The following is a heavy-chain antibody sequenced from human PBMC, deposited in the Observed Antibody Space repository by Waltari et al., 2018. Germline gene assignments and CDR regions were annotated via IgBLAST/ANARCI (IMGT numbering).Heavy chain of an antibody. CDR2: IRSKAYGGTT. D-gene: IGHD6-13*01. V-gene: IGHV3-49*04. J-gene: IGHJ4*02. CDR1: GFTFGDYA. CDR3: AKGDDIAAAAPFDY. Sequence: EVQLVESGGGLVQPGRSLRLSCTASGFTFGDYAMSWVRQAPGKGLEWVGFIRSKAYGGTTEYAASVKGRFTISRDNSKNTLYLQMNSLRAEDTAVYYCAKGDDIAAAAPFDYWGQGTLVTVSS.